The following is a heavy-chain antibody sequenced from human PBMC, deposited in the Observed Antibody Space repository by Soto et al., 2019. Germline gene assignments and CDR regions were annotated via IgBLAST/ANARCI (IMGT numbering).Heavy chain of an antibody. Sequence: QVQLVQSGAEVKKPGASVTISCKASGYTFINNYIHWVRQAPGQGLEWMGVINPRGVSTTYAQNLQGRVPMTSDTSTSTVYMELSSLRSEDTAMYYCGRSLDIAVCSGGWWANYFDRWGQGTLVTVSS. J-gene: IGHJ4*02. CDR3: GRSLDIAVCSGGWWANYFDR. CDR2: INPRGVST. D-gene: IGHD6-19*01. V-gene: IGHV1-46*01. CDR1: GYTFINNY.